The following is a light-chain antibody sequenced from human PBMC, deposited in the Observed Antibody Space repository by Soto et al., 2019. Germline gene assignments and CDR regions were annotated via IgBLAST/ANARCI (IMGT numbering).Light chain of an antibody. CDR1: QSVNSH. Sequence: EIVLTQSQATLSLSPGERATLSCGASQSVNSHLAWYQQKPGQAPRLLIYDASNRATGIPARFSGSGSGTDFTLTISTLEPEDFAVYYCQQRSYWLTFGQGTRLEIK. CDR3: QQRSYWLT. J-gene: IGKJ5*01. CDR2: DAS. V-gene: IGKV3-11*01.